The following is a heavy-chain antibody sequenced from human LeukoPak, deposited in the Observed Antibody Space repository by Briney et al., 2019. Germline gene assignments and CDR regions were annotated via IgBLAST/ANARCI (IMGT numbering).Heavy chain of an antibody. CDR2: IYDSGRT. CDR3: VRHRAYCDGDCYSQYFDY. J-gene: IGHJ4*02. CDR1: GGSISRTGHY. V-gene: IGHV4-39*01. Sequence: SETLSLTCTVSGGSISRTGHYWGWIRQPPGKWLEWIGSIYDSGRTHYNPSLQSRVTISVGTSKNLFSLKLSSVTAADTAVFYCVRHRAYCDGDCYSQYFDYWGQGTLVTVSS. D-gene: IGHD2-21*02.